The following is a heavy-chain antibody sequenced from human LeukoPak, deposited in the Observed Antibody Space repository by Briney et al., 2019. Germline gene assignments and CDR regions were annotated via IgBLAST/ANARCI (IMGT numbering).Heavy chain of an antibody. CDR3: ARDRTGPTHEYSCDY. CDR1: GFSVITYT. J-gene: IGHJ4*02. CDR2: ISSSSSTI. Sequence: GGSLRLSCAASGFSVITYTMNWVRQAPGKGLEWVSYISSSSSTIYYADSVKGRFTISRDNVKNSLYLQMNSLRAGDTAVYYCARDRTGPTHEYSCDYWGQGTLVTVSS. V-gene: IGHV3-48*01.